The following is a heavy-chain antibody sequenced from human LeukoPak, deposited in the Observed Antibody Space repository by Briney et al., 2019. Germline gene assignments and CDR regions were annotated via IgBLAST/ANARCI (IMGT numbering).Heavy chain of an antibody. CDR3: ARDGGRGVFDY. CDR1: GFTFSSYW. Sequence: GGSLRLSCAASGFTFSSYWMSWVRQAPGKGLEWVANIKQDGSEKYYVDSVKGRFTISRDNAKNSLYLQMKSLRAEDTAVYYCARDGGRGVFDYWGQGTLVTVSS. V-gene: IGHV3-7*01. J-gene: IGHJ4*02. D-gene: IGHD1-26*01. CDR2: IKQDGSEK.